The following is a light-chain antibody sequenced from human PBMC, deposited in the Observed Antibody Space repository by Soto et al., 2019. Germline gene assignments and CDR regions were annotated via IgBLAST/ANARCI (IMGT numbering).Light chain of an antibody. Sequence: QTVVTQEPSFSVSPGRTVTLTCGLSSGSVSTSYYPSWYQQTPGQAPRTLIYSTNTRSSGVPDRFSGSILGNKAALTITGAQAAEESDSYCMLYMGTRIRVFGGGTNLTVL. V-gene: IGLV8-61*01. CDR2: STN. CDR1: SGSVSTSYY. J-gene: IGLJ3*02. CDR3: MLYMGTRIRV.